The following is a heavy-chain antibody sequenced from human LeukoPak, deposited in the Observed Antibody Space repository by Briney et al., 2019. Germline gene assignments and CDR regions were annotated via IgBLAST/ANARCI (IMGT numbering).Heavy chain of an antibody. CDR1: GYTFTGHY. D-gene: IGHD2-15*01. V-gene: IGHV1-2*02. Sequence: ASVKVSCKASGYTFTGHYVHWVRQAPGQGLEWMGWINPNSGGTRYAQKFQGRVAMTRDTSITTAYMEVNRLTSDDTAVYYCARVFAGHCSGGSCYSLDYWGQGTLVTVSS. J-gene: IGHJ4*02. CDR2: INPNSGGT. CDR3: ARVFAGHCSGGSCYSLDY.